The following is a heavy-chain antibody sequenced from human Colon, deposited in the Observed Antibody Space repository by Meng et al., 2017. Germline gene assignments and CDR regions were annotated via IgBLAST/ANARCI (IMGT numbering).Heavy chain of an antibody. D-gene: IGHD2/OR15-2a*01. CDR2: INPDGSEK. J-gene: IGHJ3*02. CDR1: GFTFSSSW. V-gene: IGHV3-7*01. Sequence: SCAASGFTFSSSWMAWVRQTPGKGLEWVANINPDGSEKNHVDSVKGRFTVSRDNAETSLYLQMTSLRVEDTAIYYCARDPLFSAFDIWGQGTMVTVSS. CDR3: ARDPLFSAFDI.